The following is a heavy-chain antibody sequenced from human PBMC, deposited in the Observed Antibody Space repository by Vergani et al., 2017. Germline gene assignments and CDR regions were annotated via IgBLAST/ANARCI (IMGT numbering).Heavy chain of an antibody. CDR3: AKDPRYSSGWQDYYYYYGMDV. Sequence: QVQLVESGGGVVQPGGSLRLSCAASGFTFSSYGMHWVRQAPGKGLEWVAFIRYDGSNKYYADSVKGLFTISRDNSKNTLYLQMNSLRAEDTAVYYCAKDPRYSSGWQDYYYYYGMDVWGQGTTVTVSS. J-gene: IGHJ6*02. D-gene: IGHD6-19*01. CDR2: IRYDGSNK. CDR1: GFTFSSYG. V-gene: IGHV3-30*02.